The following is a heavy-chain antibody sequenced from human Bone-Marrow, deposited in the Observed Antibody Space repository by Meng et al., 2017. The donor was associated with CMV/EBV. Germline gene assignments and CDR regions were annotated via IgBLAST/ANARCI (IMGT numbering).Heavy chain of an antibody. CDR3: ARWGGYSPFDY. Sequence: GESLKISCVASGFTFSSHWMTWVRQAPGKGLEWVANIKEDGSEKNYVDPVKGRFTISRDNAKNSLYLQMNSLRAEDTAVFYCARWGGYSPFDYWGQGTLVTVSS. V-gene: IGHV3-7*01. J-gene: IGHJ4*02. CDR1: GFTFSSHW. CDR2: IKEDGSEK. D-gene: IGHD5-18*01.